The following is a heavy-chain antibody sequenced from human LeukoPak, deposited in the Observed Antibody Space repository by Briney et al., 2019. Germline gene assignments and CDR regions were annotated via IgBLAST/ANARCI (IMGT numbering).Heavy chain of an antibody. CDR1: GYTFTDYY. V-gene: IGHV1-2*02. Sequence: GASVKVSCKASGYTFTDYYMHWVRQAPGQGLEWMGWINPNSGGTNYAQKFQGRVTMTRDTSISTAYMELSRLRSDDTAVYYCARVDRYYYDSSGNTHFDYWGQGTLVTVSS. CDR3: ARVDRYYYDSSGNTHFDY. D-gene: IGHD3-22*01. J-gene: IGHJ4*02. CDR2: INPNSGGT.